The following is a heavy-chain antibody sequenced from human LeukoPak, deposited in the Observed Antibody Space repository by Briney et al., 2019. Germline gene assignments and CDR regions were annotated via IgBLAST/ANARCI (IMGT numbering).Heavy chain of an antibody. CDR3: ARDLGDYVWGSYRLYYFDY. J-gene: IGHJ4*02. CDR2: ISAYNGNT. D-gene: IGHD3-16*02. V-gene: IGHV1-18*01. Sequence: ASVKVSCKASGYTFTSYGISWVRQAPGQGLEWMGWISAYNGNTNYAQKLQGRVTMTTDTSTSTAYMELRSLRSDDTAVYYCARDLGDYVWGSYRLYYFDYWGQGTLVTASS. CDR1: GYTFTSYG.